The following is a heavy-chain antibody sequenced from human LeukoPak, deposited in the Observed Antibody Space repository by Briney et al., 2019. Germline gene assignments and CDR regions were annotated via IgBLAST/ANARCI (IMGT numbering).Heavy chain of an antibody. D-gene: IGHD2-2*03. CDR3: TSGYFVRTFDF. CDR2: IYFTGNT. Sequence: PSETLSLTCTVSGGSIRSSSYYWGWIRQPPGKGLEWIGSIYFTGNTYYNPSLKTRVTISIDTSKNQFSLNLSSVTATDTAMYYCTSGYFVRTFDFWGQGPLVTVSS. V-gene: IGHV4-39*01. CDR1: GGSIRSSSYY. J-gene: IGHJ4*02.